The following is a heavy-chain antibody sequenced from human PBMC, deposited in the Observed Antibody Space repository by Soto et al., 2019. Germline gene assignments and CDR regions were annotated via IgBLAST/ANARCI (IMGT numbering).Heavy chain of an antibody. CDR2: IYYSGST. V-gene: IGHV4-59*08. CDR1: GGSIRSYY. CDR3: ARHIGTSIAAAGGYYSYGMDV. Sequence: SETLSLTCTVSGGSIRSYYGSWIRQPPGKGLEWIGCIYYSGSTNYNPSLKSRVTISVDTSKNQFSLKLSSVTAADTAVYYCARHIGTSIAAAGGYYSYGMDVWGQGTTVTVSS. D-gene: IGHD6-13*01. J-gene: IGHJ6*02.